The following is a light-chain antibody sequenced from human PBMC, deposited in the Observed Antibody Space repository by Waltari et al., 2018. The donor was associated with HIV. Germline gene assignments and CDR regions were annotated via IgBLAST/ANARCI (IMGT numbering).Light chain of an antibody. J-gene: IGLJ2*01. Sequence: QSVLTQPPSVSGAPGQKVTISCTGSRSNIGASYDVHWYQQVPGTAPRLLIHGNNYRPSGVPDRFSASRSGTSAALAITGLQADDEADYYCQSYDSNLSGLVFGGGTKLTVL. CDR1: RSNIGASYD. V-gene: IGLV1-40*01. CDR3: QSYDSNLSGLV. CDR2: GNN.